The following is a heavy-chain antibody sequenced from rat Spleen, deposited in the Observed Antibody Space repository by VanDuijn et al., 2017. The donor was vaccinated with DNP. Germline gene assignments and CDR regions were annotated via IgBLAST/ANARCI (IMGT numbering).Heavy chain of an antibody. V-gene: IGHV5-22*01. CDR3: ARPRWWTREGYFDY. CDR2: ISYEGSST. D-gene: IGHD1-4*01. CDR1: GFTFSDYY. Sequence: EVQLVESGGGLVQPGRSLKLSCAASGFTFSDYYMAWIRQAPKKGLEWVASISYEGSSTYYGDSVKGRFTISRDNAKSTLYLQMNSLRSEDTATYYCARPRWWTREGYFDYWGQGVMVTVSS. J-gene: IGHJ2*01.